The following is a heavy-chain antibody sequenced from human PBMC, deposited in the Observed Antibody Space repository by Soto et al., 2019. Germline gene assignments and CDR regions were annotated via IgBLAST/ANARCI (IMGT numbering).Heavy chain of an antibody. CDR2: INEDGSKK. Sequence: PWGSLRLSCAASGYAFSIYWMMWVRQAPGKGLEWVANINEDGSKKHHVDSVKGRFTISRDNAKNSLYLQLNSLRTEDTAIYYCVRENNGGPEFWGQGTMVTVSS. CDR3: VRENNGGPEF. D-gene: IGHD1-20*01. J-gene: IGHJ4*02. CDR1: GYAFSIYW. V-gene: IGHV3-7*01.